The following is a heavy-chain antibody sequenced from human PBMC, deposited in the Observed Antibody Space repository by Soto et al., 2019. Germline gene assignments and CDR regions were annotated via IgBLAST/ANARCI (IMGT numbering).Heavy chain of an antibody. CDR1: GLTFSSYD. CDR2: IGTAGDT. D-gene: IGHD3-3*01. CDR3: AKDLTNYDFWSGYYFYYFDY. Sequence: PGGSLRLSGAASGLTFSSYDMHWVRQATGKGLEWVSAIGTAGDTYYPGSVKGRFTISRENSKNSLYLQMNSLRAEDTAVYYCAKDLTNYDFWSGYYFYYFDYWGQGTLVTVSS. J-gene: IGHJ4*02. V-gene: IGHV3-13*01.